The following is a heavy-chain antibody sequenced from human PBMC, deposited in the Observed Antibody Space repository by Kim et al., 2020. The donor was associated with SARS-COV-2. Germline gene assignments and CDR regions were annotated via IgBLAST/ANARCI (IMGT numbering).Heavy chain of an antibody. CDR2: IYYSGST. J-gene: IGHJ4*02. Sequence: SETLSLTCTVSGGSISSSSYYWGWIRQPPGKGLEWIGSIYYSGSTYYNPSLKSRVTISVDTSKNQFSLKLSSVTAADTAVYYCARDGTTRGLSSGYYSDYWGQGTLVTVSS. D-gene: IGHD3-22*01. CDR3: ARDGTTRGLSSGYYSDY. V-gene: IGHV4-39*07. CDR1: GGSISSSSYY.